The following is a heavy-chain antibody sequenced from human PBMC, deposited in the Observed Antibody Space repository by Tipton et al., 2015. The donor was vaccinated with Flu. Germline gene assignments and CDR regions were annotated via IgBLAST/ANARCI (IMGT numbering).Heavy chain of an antibody. CDR3: ASSQTREYYYYYYYMDV. D-gene: IGHD3-10*01. J-gene: IGHJ6*03. CDR1: GGSISSYY. CDR2: IYYSGST. V-gene: IGHV4-59*01. Sequence: TLSLTCTVSGGSISSYYWSWIRQPPGKGLEWIGYIYYSGSTNYNPSLKSRVTISVDTSKNQFSLKLSSVTAADTAVYYCASSQTREYYYYYYYMDVWGKGTTVTVSS.